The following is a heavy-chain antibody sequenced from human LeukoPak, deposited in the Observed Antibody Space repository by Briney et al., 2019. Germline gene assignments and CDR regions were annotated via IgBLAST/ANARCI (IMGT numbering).Heavy chain of an antibody. CDR2: ISSSSDYM. CDR1: GFTFSDYI. V-gene: IGHV3-21*01. J-gene: IGHJ6*02. Sequence: PGGSLRLSCAASGFTFSDYIVSWVRQAPGKGLEWVSSISSSSDYMYYADSVKGRFTISRDNARNSLYLQMNSLRAEDTAVYYCARSRSVSNYKGMDVWGQGNTVTVSS. D-gene: IGHD5/OR15-5a*01. CDR3: ARSRSVSNYKGMDV.